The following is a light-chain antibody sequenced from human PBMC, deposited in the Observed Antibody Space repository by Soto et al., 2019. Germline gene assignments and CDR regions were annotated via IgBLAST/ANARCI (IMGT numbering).Light chain of an antibody. J-gene: IGKJ4*01. V-gene: IGKV3-15*01. CDR2: HAS. Sequence: EIVMTQSPATLSLSPGERATLSCRASQSINPNLAWYQQSPGRAPRLFIYHASTRATGIPGRFSGIGSGTEFTLTISSLKYEDFAVYYCQQYTVWTFTFGGGTKVDIK. CDR1: QSINPN. CDR3: QQYTVWTFT.